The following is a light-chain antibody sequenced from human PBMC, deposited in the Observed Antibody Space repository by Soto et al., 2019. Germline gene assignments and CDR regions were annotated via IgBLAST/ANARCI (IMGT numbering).Light chain of an antibody. CDR2: DAS. V-gene: IGKV3-11*01. CDR3: QQRSNWPLT. CDR1: QSVSSY. Sequence: EIVLTQSPATLSLSPGERVTLSCRASQSVSSYLAWYQQKPGQPPRLLIYDASNRATGIPARFSGSGSETDFTLTISSLEPEDFAVYYCQQRSNWPLTFGGGTKVEIK. J-gene: IGKJ4*01.